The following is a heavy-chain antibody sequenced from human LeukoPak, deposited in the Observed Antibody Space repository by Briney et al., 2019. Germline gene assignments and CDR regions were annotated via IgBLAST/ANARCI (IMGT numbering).Heavy chain of an antibody. J-gene: IGHJ4*02. CDR1: GFTFSSYE. Sequence: GGSLRLSCAASGFTFSSYEMNWVRQAPGKGLEWVSYISSSGCTRYYADSVKGRFTISRDNAKNSLYLQMNSLRAEDTAVYYCAREGVTVVTRYLDYWGQGTLVTVSS. V-gene: IGHV3-48*03. CDR3: AREGVTVVTRYLDY. D-gene: IGHD4-23*01. CDR2: ISSSGCTR.